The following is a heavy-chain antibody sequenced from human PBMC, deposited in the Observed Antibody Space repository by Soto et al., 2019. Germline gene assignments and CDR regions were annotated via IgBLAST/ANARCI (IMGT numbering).Heavy chain of an antibody. D-gene: IGHD3-9*01. CDR1: GFTVSCNY. CDR3: ARGRYFDWLLSPGYFDY. Sequence: GGSLRLSCAASGFTVSCNYMSWVRQAPGKGLEWVSVIYSGGSTYYADSVKGRFTISRDNSKNTLYLQMNSLRAEDTAVYHCARGRYFDWLLSPGYFDYWGQGTLVTVSS. J-gene: IGHJ4*02. CDR2: IYSGGST. V-gene: IGHV3-66*01.